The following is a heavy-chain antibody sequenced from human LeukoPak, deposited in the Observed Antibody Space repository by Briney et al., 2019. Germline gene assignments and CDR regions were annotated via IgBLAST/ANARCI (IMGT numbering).Heavy chain of an antibody. J-gene: IGHJ4*02. Sequence: SETLSLTCAVYGGSFSGYYRSWIRQPPGKGLEWIGEINHSGSTNYNPSLKSRVTISVDTSKNQFSLKLSSVTAADTAVYYCARRARGYSYGYGGPYYYFDYWGQGTLVTVSS. D-gene: IGHD5-18*01. V-gene: IGHV4-34*01. CDR3: ARRARGYSYGYGGPYYYFDY. CDR2: INHSGST. CDR1: GGSFSGYY.